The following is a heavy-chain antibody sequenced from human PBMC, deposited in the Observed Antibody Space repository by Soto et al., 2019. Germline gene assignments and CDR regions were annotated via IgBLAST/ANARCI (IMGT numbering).Heavy chain of an antibody. CDR2: INPSGGGT. V-gene: IGHV1-46*01. D-gene: IGHD6-19*01. Sequence: GASVKVSCKASGYTFTGYYMHCVRQAPGQGLEWMGIINPSGGGTSYAQKFQGRVTMTRDTSTSTVYMELSSLRSEDTAVYYCARDIWGRSGWHDYWGQGTLVTVSS. CDR3: ARDIWGRSGWHDY. CDR1: GYTFTGYY. J-gene: IGHJ4*02.